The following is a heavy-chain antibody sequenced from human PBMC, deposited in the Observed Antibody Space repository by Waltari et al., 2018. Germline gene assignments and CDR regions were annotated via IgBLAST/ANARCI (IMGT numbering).Heavy chain of an antibody. Sequence: EVQLVESGGGLVQPGGSLRLSCAVSGFSVSNNYMTWVRQAPGKGLEGVSVIYSGGGTYHADSVKGRFSISRHDSKNTLNLQMNNLRAEDTAVYYCARVDFWSGYCFDYWGQGTLVTVSS. CDR1: GFSVSNNY. V-gene: IGHV3-53*04. CDR2: IYSGGGT. D-gene: IGHD3-3*01. CDR3: ARVDFWSGYCFDY. J-gene: IGHJ4*02.